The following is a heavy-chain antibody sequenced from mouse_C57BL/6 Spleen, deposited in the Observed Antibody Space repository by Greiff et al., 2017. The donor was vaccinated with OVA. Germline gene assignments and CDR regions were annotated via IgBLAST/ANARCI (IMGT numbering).Heavy chain of an antibody. J-gene: IGHJ2*01. CDR1: GYTFTDYE. Sequence: QVQLQQSGAELVRPGASVTLSCKASGYTFTDYEMHWVKQTPVPGLEWIGAIDPETGGTAYNQKFKGKAILTAAKSSSTADMGLRSLTYEDSDVYYCTPYYYGSSRRGYYFDYWGQGTTLTVSS. V-gene: IGHV1-15*01. CDR3: TPYYYGSSRRGYYFDY. CDR2: IDPETGGT. D-gene: IGHD1-1*01.